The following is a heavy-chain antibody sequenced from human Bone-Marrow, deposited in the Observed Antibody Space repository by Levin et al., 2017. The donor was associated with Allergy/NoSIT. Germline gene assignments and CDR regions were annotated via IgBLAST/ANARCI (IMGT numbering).Heavy chain of an antibody. CDR2: ISRSSSHL. Sequence: GGSLRLSCAASGFTFNSYTMNWVRQAPGKGLEWVSSISRSSSHLYSADSVKGRFTISRDNTKGSLYLQMNSLRVEDTAVYYCARDKKIAVAGSASHIYCYGMDVWGQGTMVTVSS. J-gene: IGHJ6*02. CDR1: GFTFNSYT. V-gene: IGHV3-21*06. D-gene: IGHD6-19*01. CDR3: ARDKKIAVAGSASHIYCYGMDV.